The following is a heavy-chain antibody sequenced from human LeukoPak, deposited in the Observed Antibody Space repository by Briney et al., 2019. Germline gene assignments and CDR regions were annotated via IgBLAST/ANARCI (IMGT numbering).Heavy chain of an antibody. CDR1: GGSFRGYY. J-gene: IGHJ4*02. V-gene: IGHV4-34*01. CDR3: ARGRVTRRFDY. Sequence: PSETLSLTCAVYGGSFRGYYWSWIRQPPGKGLEWIGEINHSGSTNYNPSLKSRVTISVDTSKNQFSLKLSSVTAADTAVYYCARGRVTRRFDYWGQGTLVTVSS. CDR2: INHSGST.